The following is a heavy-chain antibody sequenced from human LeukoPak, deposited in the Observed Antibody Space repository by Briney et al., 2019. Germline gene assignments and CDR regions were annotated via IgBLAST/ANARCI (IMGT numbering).Heavy chain of an antibody. Sequence: GGSLRLSCAASGFTFRSYAMSWVRQAPGKGLEWVPVISGSGGSTYYADSVKGRFTISRDNSKNTLYLQMNSLRAEDTAVYYCANRPGNHDILTQYYFDYWGQGTLVTVSS. D-gene: IGHD3-9*01. J-gene: IGHJ4*02. CDR3: ANRPGNHDILTQYYFDY. CDR2: ISGSGGST. CDR1: GFTFRSYA. V-gene: IGHV3-23*01.